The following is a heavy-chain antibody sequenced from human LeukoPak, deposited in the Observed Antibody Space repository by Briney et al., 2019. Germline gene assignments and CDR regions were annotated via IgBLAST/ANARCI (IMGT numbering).Heavy chain of an antibody. CDR2: IGSGVKTI. Sequence: PGGSLRLSCVGSGFTLSRSEMSWGRQAPGKRLGWVSYIGSGVKTICYADFVRGRVTISRDNDKSSVFLQLNSLTAEDTAVYYCVRGDQGDDILTGYYDSWGQGTLVTVSS. CDR1: GFTLSRSE. CDR3: VRGDQGDDILTGYYDS. V-gene: IGHV3-48*03. D-gene: IGHD3-9*01. J-gene: IGHJ4*02.